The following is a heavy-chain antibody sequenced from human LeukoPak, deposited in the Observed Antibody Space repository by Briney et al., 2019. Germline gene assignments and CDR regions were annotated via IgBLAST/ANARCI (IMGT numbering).Heavy chain of an antibody. V-gene: IGHV3-23*01. CDR1: GFTFISYP. Sequence: GGPLNLPCPASGFTFISYPLTWVRQAPGKGPEWASGISNSGSSTYYADSVKGRFTISRDNSRNTLYLQLSSLRAEDTAVYYCANTMVRGSYNMDVWGQGTTVTVSS. J-gene: IGHJ6*02. D-gene: IGHD3-10*01. CDR2: ISNSGSST. CDR3: ANTMVRGSYNMDV.